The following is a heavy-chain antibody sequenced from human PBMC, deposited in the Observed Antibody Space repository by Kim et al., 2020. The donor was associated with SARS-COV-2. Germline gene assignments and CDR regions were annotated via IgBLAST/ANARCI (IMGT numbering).Heavy chain of an antibody. CDR2: IYYSGST. CDR3: ARRGRYFDWMNNWFDP. J-gene: IGHJ5*02. Sequence: SETLSLTCTVSGGSISSSSYYWGWIRQPPGKGLEWIGSIYYSGSTYYNPSLKSRVTISVDTSKNQFSLKLSSVTAADTAVYYCARRGRYFDWMNNWFDPWGQGTLVTVSS. V-gene: IGHV4-39*01. D-gene: IGHD3-9*01. CDR1: GGSISSSSYY.